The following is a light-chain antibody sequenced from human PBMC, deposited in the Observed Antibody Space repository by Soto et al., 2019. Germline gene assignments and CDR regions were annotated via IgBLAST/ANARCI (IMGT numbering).Light chain of an antibody. CDR1: QSVSSNY. J-gene: IGKJ1*01. CDR3: QQYGDSPWT. CDR2: GVS. V-gene: IGKV3-20*01. Sequence: EIVLTQSPGTVSLSPGERVTLSCRASQSVSSNYLGWFQQKPGRAPRLLIYGVSSRANGIPDRFTGSGSGTDFTLTISRLEPEDFAVYFCQQYGDSPWTFDQGTTVEIK.